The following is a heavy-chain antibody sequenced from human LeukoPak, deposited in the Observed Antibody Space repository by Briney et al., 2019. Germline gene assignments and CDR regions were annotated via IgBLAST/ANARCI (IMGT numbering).Heavy chain of an antibody. Sequence: PSETLSLTCTVSGGSISSSSYYWGWIRQPPGKGLEWIGSIYYSGSTYYNPSLKSRVTISVDTSKNQFSLKLSSVTAADTAVYYCARAGYYYDSSGHFWFGPWGQGTLVTVSS. J-gene: IGHJ5*02. V-gene: IGHV4-39*07. CDR3: ARAGYYYDSSGHFWFGP. CDR2: IYYSGST. CDR1: GGSISSSSYY. D-gene: IGHD3-22*01.